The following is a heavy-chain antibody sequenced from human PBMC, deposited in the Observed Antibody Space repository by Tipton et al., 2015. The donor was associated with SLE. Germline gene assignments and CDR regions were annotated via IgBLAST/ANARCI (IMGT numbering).Heavy chain of an antibody. V-gene: IGHV4-31*03. CDR1: GGSVRNGGYY. CDR3: ARDGGSISTY. D-gene: IGHD2-15*01. Sequence: TLSLTCTVSGGSVRNGGYYWSWVRQQPGKGLDWVGYIYYSGFTYYNPSLKGRVTIPLDTSRNQFSLNLNSVTAADTAVYYCARDGGSISTYWGQGTLVTVSS. CDR2: IYYSGFT. J-gene: IGHJ4*02.